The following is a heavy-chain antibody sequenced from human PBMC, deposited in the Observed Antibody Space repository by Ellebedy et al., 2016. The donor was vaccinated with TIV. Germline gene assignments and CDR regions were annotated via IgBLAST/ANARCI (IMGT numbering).Heavy chain of an antibody. Sequence: MPSETLSLTCAVYGGSFSGYYWSWIRQPPGKGLEWIGEINHSGSTNYNPSLKSRVTISVDTSKNQFSLKLSSVTAADTAVYYCARAYSLYGSRGYYYGMDVWGQGTTVTVSS. CDR1: GGSFSGYY. J-gene: IGHJ6*02. V-gene: IGHV4-34*01. CDR2: INHSGST. D-gene: IGHD5-18*01. CDR3: ARAYSLYGSRGYYYGMDV.